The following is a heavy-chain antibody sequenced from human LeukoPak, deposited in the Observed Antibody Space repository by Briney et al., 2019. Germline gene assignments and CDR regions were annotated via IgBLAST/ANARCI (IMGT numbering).Heavy chain of an antibody. J-gene: IGHJ4*02. Sequence: HPGGSLRLSCAASGFTFSSYGMHWVRQAPGKGLEWVAVIWYDGSNKYYADSVKGRFTISRDNSKNTLYLQMNSLRAEDTAVYYCARVKGSYDSSYLDYWGQGTLVTVSS. D-gene: IGHD3-22*01. V-gene: IGHV3-33*01. CDR2: IWYDGSNK. CDR1: GFTFSSYG. CDR3: ARVKGSYDSSYLDY.